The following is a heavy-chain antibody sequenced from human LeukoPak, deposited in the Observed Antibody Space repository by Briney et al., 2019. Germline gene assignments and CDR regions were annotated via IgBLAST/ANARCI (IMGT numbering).Heavy chain of an antibody. J-gene: IGHJ4*02. CDR2: INPSGGST. CDR1: GYTFTSYY. D-gene: IGHD6-13*01. Sequence: ASVKVSCKASGYTFTSYYMHWVRQAPGQGLEWMGIINPSGGSTSYAQKFQGRVTMTRDTFTSTVYMELSSLRSEDTAVYYCARDLAAAGPIDYWGQGTLVTVSS. V-gene: IGHV1-46*01. CDR3: ARDLAAAGPIDY.